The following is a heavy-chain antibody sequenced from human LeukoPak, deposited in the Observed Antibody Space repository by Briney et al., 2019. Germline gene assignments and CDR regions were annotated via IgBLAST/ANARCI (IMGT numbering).Heavy chain of an antibody. CDR1: GFSLSTSGMC. CDR3: ARHYYGSGSFDY. J-gene: IGHJ4*02. D-gene: IGHD3-10*01. CDR2: IDWDDDK. Sequence: SGPTLVNPTQTLTLTCTFSGFSLSTSGMCVTWIRQPPGKALEWLARIDWDDDKYYSTSLKTRLTISKDTSKNQVVLTMTNMDPVDTATYFCARHYYGSGSFDYWGQGTLVTASS. V-gene: IGHV2-70*11.